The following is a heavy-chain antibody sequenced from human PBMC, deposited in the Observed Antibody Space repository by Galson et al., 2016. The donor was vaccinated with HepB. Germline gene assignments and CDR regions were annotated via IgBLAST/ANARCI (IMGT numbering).Heavy chain of an antibody. CDR3: AFGAWLDY. V-gene: IGHV3-7*01. CDR2: IKKDGSET. J-gene: IGHJ4*02. Sequence: SLRLSCAVSGFAFSTFWMTWVRLVPGKGLEYLANIKKDGSETHYADSVRARFTISRDNAKNTLFLQMTNLRVEDTAVYYCAFGAWLDYWGRGTLVTVSS. CDR1: GFAFSTFW. D-gene: IGHD2-21*02.